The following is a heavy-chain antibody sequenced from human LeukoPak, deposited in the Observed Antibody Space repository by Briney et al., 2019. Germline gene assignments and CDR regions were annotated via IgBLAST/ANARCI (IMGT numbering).Heavy chain of an antibody. CDR2: IYTSGST. Sequence: SQTLSLTCTVSGGSISSGSDYGSWIRQPAGKGLEWIGRIYTSGSTNYNPSLKSRVTISVDTSKNQFSLKLSSVTAADTAVYYCARDGGLYDSSGALDYWGQGTLVTVSS. V-gene: IGHV4-61*02. D-gene: IGHD3-22*01. CDR3: ARDGGLYDSSGALDY. CDR1: GGSISSGSDY. J-gene: IGHJ4*02.